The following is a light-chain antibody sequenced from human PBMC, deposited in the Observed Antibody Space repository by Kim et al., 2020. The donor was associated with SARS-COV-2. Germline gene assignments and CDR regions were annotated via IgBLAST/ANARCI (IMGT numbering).Light chain of an antibody. CDR3: SSYTSSSTFAVV. J-gene: IGLJ2*01. Sequence: QSVLTQPASVSGSPGQSITISCTGTSSDVGGYNYVSWYQQHPGKAPKLMIYDVSKRPSGVSNRFSGSKSGNTASLTISGLQAEDEADYYCSSYTSSSTFAVVFGGGTQLTVL. V-gene: IGLV2-14*01. CDR2: DVS. CDR1: SSDVGGYNY.